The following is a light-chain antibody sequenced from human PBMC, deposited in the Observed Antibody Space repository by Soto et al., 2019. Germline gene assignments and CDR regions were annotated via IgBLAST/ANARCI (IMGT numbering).Light chain of an antibody. J-gene: IGLJ3*02. CDR3: CTWDGGMSGGGV. Sequence: QSVLTQPPSVSAAPGQQVTISCSGSNANVGGNSVAWYQQVPGSAPTLLIYDNYHRPSGIPVRLSGSESDSAATLAITVLQTEAEADEYCCTWDGGMSGGGVFGGGTKLTVL. CDR2: DNY. V-gene: IGLV1-51*01. CDR1: NANVGGNS.